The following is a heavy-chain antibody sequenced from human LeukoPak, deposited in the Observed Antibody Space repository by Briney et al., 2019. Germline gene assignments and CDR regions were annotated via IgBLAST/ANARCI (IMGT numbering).Heavy chain of an antibody. V-gene: IGHV4-39*01. CDR2: IYYSGST. D-gene: IGHD6-13*01. J-gene: IGHJ1*01. Sequence: SETLSLTCTVSGGSISSSSYYWGWIRQPPGKGLEWIGSIYYSGSTYYNPSLKSRVTISVDTSKNQFSLKLSSVTAADTAVYYCARPGYSSSWYGFGYFQHWGQGTLVTVSS. CDR1: GGSISSSSYY. CDR3: ARPGYSSSWYGFGYFQH.